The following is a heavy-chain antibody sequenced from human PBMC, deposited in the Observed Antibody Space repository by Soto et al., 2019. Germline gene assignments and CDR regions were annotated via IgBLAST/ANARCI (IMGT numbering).Heavy chain of an antibody. D-gene: IGHD3-22*01. J-gene: IGHJ4*02. CDR2: IYYSGST. Sequence: QVQLQESGPGLVKPSQTLSLTCTVSGGSISSGDYYWSWIRQPPGKGLEWIGYIYYSGSTYYNPSLKSLFTISVDTSKNQFSLKLSSATAADTAVYYCARTYDSSGYYFDYWGQGTLVTVSS. CDR3: ARTYDSSGYYFDY. CDR1: GGSISSGDYY. V-gene: IGHV4-30-4*01.